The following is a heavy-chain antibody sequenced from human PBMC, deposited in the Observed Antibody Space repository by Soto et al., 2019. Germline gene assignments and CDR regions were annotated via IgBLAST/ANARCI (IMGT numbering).Heavy chain of an antibody. Sequence: IPWNGVGGRFSSFLVGCMSKKPGKSLERIRISYPAHSDTRYSPSFQGQVTISADKSIVTAVLQWRSLKASDTAIYYCVRHHGASVNTFSVMDVWGQGTTDTVS. V-gene: IGHV5-51*01. CDR2: SYPAHSDT. CDR1: GGRFSSFL. J-gene: IGHJ6*02. D-gene: IGHD4-4*01. CDR3: VRHHGASVNTFSVMDV.